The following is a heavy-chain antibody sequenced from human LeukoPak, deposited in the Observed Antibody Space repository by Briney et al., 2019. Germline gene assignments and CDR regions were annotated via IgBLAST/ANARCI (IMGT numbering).Heavy chain of an antibody. D-gene: IGHD2-8*01. CDR2: IYHSGST. CDR3: ARAPMYGSFDP. CDR1: GYSISSGYY. J-gene: IGHJ5*02. Sequence: PSETLSLTCTVSGYSISSGYYWGWIRQPPGKGLEWIGSIYHSGSTYYNPSLKSRVTISVDTSKNQFSLKLSSVTAADTAVYYCARAPMYGSFDPWGQGTLVTVSS. V-gene: IGHV4-38-2*02.